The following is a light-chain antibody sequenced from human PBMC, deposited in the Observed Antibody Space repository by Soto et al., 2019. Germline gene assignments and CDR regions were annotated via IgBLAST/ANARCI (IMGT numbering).Light chain of an antibody. CDR1: QSLLNANGNNH. CDR2: LAS. J-gene: IGKJ1*01. CDR3: QHDIKATRT. Sequence: IVITQSPLSLRLTPREPPSVSCMSIQSLLNANGNNHLHWYLQKPGKSPKLLIFLASNRAFGVPDRFSGSGSGTDFTLDISSLEAEDVGIYYCQHDIKATRTFGQGTKVDIK. V-gene: IGKV2-28*01.